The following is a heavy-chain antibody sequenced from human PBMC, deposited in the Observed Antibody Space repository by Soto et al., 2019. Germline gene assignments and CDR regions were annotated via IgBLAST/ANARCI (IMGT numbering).Heavy chain of an antibody. CDR1: GFTFSSYA. J-gene: IGHJ4*02. CDR2: ISYDGSNK. CDR3: ARDSNQLLSRGRAPV. D-gene: IGHD2-2*01. V-gene: IGHV3-30-3*01. Sequence: QVQLVESGGGVVQPGRSLRLSCAASGFTFSSYAMHWVRQAPGKGLEWVAVISYDGSNKYYADSVKGRFTISRDNSKNTLYLQMNSLRAEDTAVYYCARDSNQLLSRGRAPVWGQGTLVTVSS.